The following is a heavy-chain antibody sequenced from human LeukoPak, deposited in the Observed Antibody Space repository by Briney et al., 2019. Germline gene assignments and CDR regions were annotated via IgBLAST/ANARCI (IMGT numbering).Heavy chain of an antibody. D-gene: IGHD3-9*01. V-gene: IGHV3-21*01. J-gene: IGHJ4*02. CDR2: ISSSSSYI. CDR3: AGPLRYFDWLLFDY. Sequence: GGSLRLSCAASGFTFSSYSMNWVRQAPGKGLEWVSSISSSSSYIYYADSVKGRFTISRDNAENSLYLQMNSLRAEDTAVYYCAGPLRYFDWLLFDYWGQGTLVTVSS. CDR1: GFTFSSYS.